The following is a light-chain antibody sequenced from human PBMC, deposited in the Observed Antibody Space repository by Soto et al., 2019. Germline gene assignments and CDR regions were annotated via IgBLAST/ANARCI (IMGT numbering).Light chain of an antibody. CDR1: SSDVGGYNS. V-gene: IGLV2-14*01. Sequence: QDVLTQAASVSGYPGQSITISCTGTSSDVGGYNSVSWYQQHPGKAPKLMIYEVSNRPSGVSSRFSGSKSANTASLTISGLQAEDEADYYCSSYTGTSALLFGGGTKVTVL. J-gene: IGLJ3*02. CDR2: EVS. CDR3: SSYTGTSALL.